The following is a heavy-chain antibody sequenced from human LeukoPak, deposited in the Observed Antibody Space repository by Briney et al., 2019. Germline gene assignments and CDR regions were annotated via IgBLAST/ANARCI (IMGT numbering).Heavy chain of an antibody. D-gene: IGHD3-10*01. CDR2: IYYTGSV. CDR1: GGSFSGYY. CDR3: ARDHSYYFGSQTSTLDV. V-gene: IGHV4-34*09. Sequence: SETLSLTCAVYGGSFSGYYWNWIRQPPGEGLEWIGYIYYTGSVDYNASLKSRLTISLDTSKNRFSLKLNSVTAADTAVYYCARDHSYYFGSQTSTLDVWGQGTAVTVSS. J-gene: IGHJ6*02.